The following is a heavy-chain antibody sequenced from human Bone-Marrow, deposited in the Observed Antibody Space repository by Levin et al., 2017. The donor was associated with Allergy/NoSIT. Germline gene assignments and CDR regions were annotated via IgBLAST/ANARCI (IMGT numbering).Heavy chain of an antibody. CDR3: ARKQYSSSSPYYYYYGMDV. D-gene: IGHD6-6*01. Sequence: GESLKISCKASGYTFTSYDINWVRQATGQGLEWMGWMNPNSGNTGYAQKFQGRVTMTRNTSISTAYMELSSLRSEDTAVYYCARKQYSSSSPYYYYYGMDVWGQGTTVTVSS. CDR2: MNPNSGNT. J-gene: IGHJ6*02. V-gene: IGHV1-8*01. CDR1: GYTFTSYD.